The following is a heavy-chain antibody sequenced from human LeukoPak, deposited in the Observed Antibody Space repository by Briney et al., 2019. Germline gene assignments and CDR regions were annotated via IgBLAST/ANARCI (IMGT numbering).Heavy chain of an antibody. CDR2: ISGSGRT. CDR3: AKQYSSSWHYFDY. Sequence: GGSLSLSCAASGFTFSSYAMSWVRQAPGKGLEWVSGISGSGRTYYADSVKGRFTISRDNSKNTLYLQMNSLRAEDTAVYHCAKQYSSSWHYFDYWGQGTLVTVSS. D-gene: IGHD6-13*01. J-gene: IGHJ4*02. V-gene: IGHV3-23*01. CDR1: GFTFSSYA.